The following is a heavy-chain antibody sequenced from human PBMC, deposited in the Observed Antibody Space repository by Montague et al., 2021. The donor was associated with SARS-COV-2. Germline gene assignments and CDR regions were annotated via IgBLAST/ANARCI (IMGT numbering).Heavy chain of an antibody. V-gene: IGHV3-30*04. CDR3: ARDLAVVAATPFDY. D-gene: IGHD2-15*01. CDR2: ISYDGSNK. J-gene: IGHJ4*02. CDR1: GFTFSSYA. Sequence: SLRLSCAASGFTFSSYAMHWVRQAQGKGLEWVAVISYDGSNKYCADSVKGRFTISRDNSKNTLYLQMNSLRAEDTAVYYCARDLAVVAATPFDYWGQGTLVTVSS.